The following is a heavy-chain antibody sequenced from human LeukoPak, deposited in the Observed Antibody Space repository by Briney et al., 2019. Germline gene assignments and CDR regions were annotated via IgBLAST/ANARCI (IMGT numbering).Heavy chain of an antibody. V-gene: IGHV4-59*01. CDR1: GGSISSYY. CDR2: IYYSGST. Sequence: SETLSLTCTVSGGSISSYYWSWIRQPPGKGLEWIGYIYYSGSTNYNPSLKSRVTISVDTSKSQFSLKLSSVTAADTAVYYCARRGGGAAAPDYWGQGILVTVSS. CDR3: ARRGGGAAAPDY. J-gene: IGHJ4*02. D-gene: IGHD6-13*01.